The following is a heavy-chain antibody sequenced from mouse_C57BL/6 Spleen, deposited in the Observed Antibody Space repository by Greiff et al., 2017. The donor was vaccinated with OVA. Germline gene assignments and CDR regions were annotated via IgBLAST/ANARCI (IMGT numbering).Heavy chain of an antibody. J-gene: IGHJ3*01. Sequence: VQLQQPGTELVKPGASVKLSCKASGYTFTSYWMHWVKQRPGQGLEWIGNINPSNGGTNYNEKFKSKATLTVDKSSSTAYMQLSSLTSEDSAVYYCARIHYGNYAWFAYWGQGTLVTVSA. V-gene: IGHV1-53*01. D-gene: IGHD2-1*01. CDR3: ARIHYGNYAWFAY. CDR2: INPSNGGT. CDR1: GYTFTSYW.